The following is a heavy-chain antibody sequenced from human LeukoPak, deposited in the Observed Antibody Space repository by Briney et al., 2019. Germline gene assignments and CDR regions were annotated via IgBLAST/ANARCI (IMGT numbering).Heavy chain of an antibody. CDR2: IYYSGST. CDR3: ARHRDTAMVTPYYYYYMDV. D-gene: IGHD5-18*01. CDR1: GGSISSYY. Sequence: SETLSLTCTVSGGSISSYYWSWIRQPLGKGLEWIGYIYYSGSTNYNPSLKSRVTISVDTSKNQFSLKLSSVTAADTAVYYCARHRDTAMVTPYYYYYMDVWGKGTTVTVSS. V-gene: IGHV4-59*08. J-gene: IGHJ6*03.